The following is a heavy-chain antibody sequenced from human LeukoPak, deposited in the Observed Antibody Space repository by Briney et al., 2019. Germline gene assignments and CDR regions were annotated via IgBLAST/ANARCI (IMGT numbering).Heavy chain of an antibody. CDR3: ARHPYCSSTTCYGIDY. D-gene: IGHD2-2*01. CDR2: VTSNDYI. Sequence: PGGSLRLSCTASGFTFSSYSMNWVRQAPGQGLEWVSSVTSNDYISYADSMKGRFTISRDNAKISLFLQMNSLRADDTAVYYCARHPYCSSTTCYGIDYWGQGTLVAVSS. CDR1: GFTFSSYS. J-gene: IGHJ4*02. V-gene: IGHV3-21*01.